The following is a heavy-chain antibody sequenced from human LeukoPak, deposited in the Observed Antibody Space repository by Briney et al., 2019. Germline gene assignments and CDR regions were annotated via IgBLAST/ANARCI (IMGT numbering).Heavy chain of an antibody. Sequence: ASVKLSCKASGYTFTSYDINWVRQAPGQGLEWMGWMNPNSGNTGYAERFKGRVTMTRNTSISTAYMELSSLRSEDTAVYYCARGGITMVRGVTDEFRNWFDPWGQGTLVTVSS. CDR2: MNPNSGNT. CDR1: GYTFTSYD. CDR3: ARGGITMVRGVTDEFRNWFDP. D-gene: IGHD3-10*01. V-gene: IGHV1-8*01. J-gene: IGHJ5*02.